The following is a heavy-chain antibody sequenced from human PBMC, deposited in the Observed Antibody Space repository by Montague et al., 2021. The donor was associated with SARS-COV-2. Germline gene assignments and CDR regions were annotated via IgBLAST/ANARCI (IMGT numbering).Heavy chain of an antibody. CDR2: ISGSGGST. V-gene: IGHV3-23*01. D-gene: IGHD3-3*01. J-gene: IGHJ4*02. CDR3: ASPRGIFGVVGDGFDY. CDR1: GFTFSSYA. Sequence: SLRLSCAASGFTFSSYAMSWVRQAPGKGLEWVSAISGSGGSTYYADSVKGRFTISRDNSKNMLYLQMNSLRAEDTAVYYCASPRGIFGVVGDGFDYWGQGTLVTVSS.